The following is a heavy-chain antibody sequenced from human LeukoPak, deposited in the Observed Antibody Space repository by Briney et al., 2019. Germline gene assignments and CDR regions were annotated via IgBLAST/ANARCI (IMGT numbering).Heavy chain of an antibody. CDR3: AREYCSGGSCSYAFDI. CDR2: ISGSGGST. V-gene: IGHV3-23*01. J-gene: IGHJ3*02. CDR1: GFTFSSYA. Sequence: GGSLRLSCAASGFTFSSYAMSWVRQAPGKGLEWVSAISGSGGSTYYADSVKGRFTISRDNSKNTLYLQMNSLRAEDTAVYYCAREYCSGGSCSYAFDIWGQGTMVTVSS. D-gene: IGHD2-15*01.